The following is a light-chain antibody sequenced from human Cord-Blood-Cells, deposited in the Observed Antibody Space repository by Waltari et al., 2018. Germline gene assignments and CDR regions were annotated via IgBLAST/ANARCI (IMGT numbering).Light chain of an antibody. V-gene: IGLV2-23*01. J-gene: IGLJ2*01. Sequence: QPASVSGSPGQSITISCTGTSSDVGSYNLVSWYQQHPGKAPKLMIYEGSKRPSGVSNRFFGSKSGNTASLTISGLQAEDEADYYCCSYAGSSTLVFGGGTKLTVL. CDR1: SSDVGSYNL. CDR3: CSYAGSSTLV. CDR2: EGS.